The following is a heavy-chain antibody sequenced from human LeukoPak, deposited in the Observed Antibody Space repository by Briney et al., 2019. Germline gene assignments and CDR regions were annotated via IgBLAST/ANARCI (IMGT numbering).Heavy chain of an antibody. V-gene: IGHV3-23*01. Sequence: PGGSLRLSCAASGFTFSSYAMHWVRQAPGKGLEWVSTISGSSGNTYYADSVKGRFTISRDNSKNTLYLQINSLRAEDTAVYYCAKDAPYYYDSSGYGGAFDIWGQGTMVTVSS. D-gene: IGHD3-22*01. CDR1: GFTFSSYA. J-gene: IGHJ3*02. CDR3: AKDAPYYYDSSGYGGAFDI. CDR2: ISGSSGNT.